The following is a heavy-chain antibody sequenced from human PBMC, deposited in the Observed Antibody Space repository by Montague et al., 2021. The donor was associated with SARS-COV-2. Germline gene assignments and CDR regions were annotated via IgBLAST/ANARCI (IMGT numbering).Heavy chain of an antibody. CDR2: IYYSGST. Sequence: SETLSFTCTVSGGSISSSSYYWGWIRQPPGKGLEWIGSIYYSGSTYYNPSLKSRVTISVGTSKNQFSLKLSSVTAADTAVYYCARHASYDYSKDLYYYYYYGMDVWGQGTTVTVSS. CDR3: ARHASYDYSKDLYYYYYYGMDV. D-gene: IGHD4-11*01. J-gene: IGHJ6*02. V-gene: IGHV4-39*01. CDR1: GGSISSSSYY.